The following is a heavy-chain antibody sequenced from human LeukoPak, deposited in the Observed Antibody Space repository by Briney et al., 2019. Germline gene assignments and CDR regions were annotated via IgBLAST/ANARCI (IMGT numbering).Heavy chain of an antibody. Sequence: GGSLRLSCAASGFTFSGYAMTWVRQAPGKGLQWVSAISGSGDSTYYADSVKGRFTISRDNSKNTLYLQVNSLRAEDTAVYYGAKAAQCYFEASGHTGFFDNWGQGTLVTVSP. J-gene: IGHJ4*02. CDR3: AKAAQCYFEASGHTGFFDN. CDR1: GFTFSGYA. V-gene: IGHV3-23*01. D-gene: IGHD5-12*01. CDR2: ISGSGDST.